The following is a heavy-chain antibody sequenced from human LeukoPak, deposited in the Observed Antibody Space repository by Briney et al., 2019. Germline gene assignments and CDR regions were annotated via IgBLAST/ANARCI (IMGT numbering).Heavy chain of an antibody. CDR3: ARVRWRELLDAFDI. Sequence: ASVKVSCKASGYTFPDYYMHWVRQAPGQGPEWMGWINPNSGGTKYAQKFRGRVTMTRDTSISTAYMFLSGLKSDDTAVYYCARVRWRELLDAFDIWGQGTMVTVSS. CDR2: INPNSGGT. V-gene: IGHV1-2*02. D-gene: IGHD1-26*01. CDR1: GYTFPDYY. J-gene: IGHJ3*02.